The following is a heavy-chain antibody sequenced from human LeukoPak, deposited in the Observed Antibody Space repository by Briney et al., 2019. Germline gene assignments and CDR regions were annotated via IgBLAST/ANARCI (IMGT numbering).Heavy chain of an antibody. D-gene: IGHD2-2*01. CDR2: ISYDGSNK. Sequence: GGSLRLSCAASGFTLSTYAMHWVRQAPGKGLEWVAVISYDGSNKYYADSVKGRFTISRDNSKNTLYLQMNSLRAEDTAVYYCARGLAPSTNFDYWGQGTLVTVSS. CDR3: ARGLAPSTNFDY. J-gene: IGHJ4*02. CDR1: GFTLSTYA. V-gene: IGHV3-30*04.